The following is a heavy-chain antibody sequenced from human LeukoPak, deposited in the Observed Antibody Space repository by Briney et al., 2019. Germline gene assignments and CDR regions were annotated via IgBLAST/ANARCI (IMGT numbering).Heavy chain of an antibody. J-gene: IGHJ5*02. Sequence: PSETLSLTCTVSGYSISSGYYWGWIRQPPGKGLEWIGEINHSGSTNYNPSLKSRVTISVDTSKNQFSLKLSSVTAADTAVYYCARPVPSRLGWFDPWGQGTLVTVSS. CDR2: INHSGST. CDR3: ARPVPSRLGWFDP. V-gene: IGHV4-38-2*02. CDR1: GYSISSGYY. D-gene: IGHD1-1*01.